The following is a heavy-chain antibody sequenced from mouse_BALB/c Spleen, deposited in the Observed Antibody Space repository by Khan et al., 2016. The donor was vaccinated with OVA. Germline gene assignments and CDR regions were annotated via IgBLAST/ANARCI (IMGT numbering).Heavy chain of an antibody. CDR2: ISYSGST. Sequence: EVQLQESGPGLVKPSQSLSLTCTVTGYSITSDYAWNWIRQFPGNKLEWMGYISYSGSTNYNPSLKSRISITRETSKNQFFLQLNSVTTDDTATYYCARDGSRYNYAMDYWGQGTSVTVSS. J-gene: IGHJ4*01. V-gene: IGHV3-2*02. CDR1: GYSITSDYA. D-gene: IGHD2-3*01. CDR3: ARDGSRYNYAMDY.